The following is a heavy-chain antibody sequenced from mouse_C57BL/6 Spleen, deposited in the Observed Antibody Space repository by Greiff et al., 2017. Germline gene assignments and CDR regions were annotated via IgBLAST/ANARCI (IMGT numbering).Heavy chain of an antibody. V-gene: IGHV1-22*01. CDR2: INPNNGGT. J-gene: IGHJ2*01. CDR3: ARKAGTAQALFDY. D-gene: IGHD3-2*02. Sequence: EVQLQQSGPELVKPGASVKMSCKASGYTFTDYNMHWVKQSHGKSLEWIGYINPNNGGTSYNQKFKGKATLTVNKSSSTAYMQLRSLTSEDSAVYYGARKAGTAQALFDYWGQGTTLTVSS. CDR1: GYTFTDYN.